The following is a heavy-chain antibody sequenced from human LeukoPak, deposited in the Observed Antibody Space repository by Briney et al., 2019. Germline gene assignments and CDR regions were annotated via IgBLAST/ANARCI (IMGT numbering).Heavy chain of an antibody. V-gene: IGHV1-18*04. CDR3: ARGDGSWYAPVWFDP. Sequence: ASVKVSCKASGYTFTGYYMHWVRQAPGQGLEWMGWISAYNGNTNYAQKLQGRVTMTTDTSTSTAYMELRSLRSDDTAVYYCARGDGSWYAPVWFDPWGQGTLVTVSS. CDR1: GYTFTGYY. CDR2: ISAYNGNT. D-gene: IGHD6-13*01. J-gene: IGHJ5*02.